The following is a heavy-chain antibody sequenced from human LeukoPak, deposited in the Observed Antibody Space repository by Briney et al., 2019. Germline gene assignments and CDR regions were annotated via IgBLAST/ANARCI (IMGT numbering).Heavy chain of an antibody. V-gene: IGHV3-30*03. CDR2: ISYDGSNK. CDR1: GFTFSSYS. D-gene: IGHD5-18*01. Sequence: GGSLRLSCAASGFTFSSYSMNWVRQAPGKGLEWVAVISYDGSNKYYADSVKGRFTISRDNSKNTLYLQMNSLRAEDTAVYYCARRYTDTAMAPGYWGQGTLVTVSS. J-gene: IGHJ4*02. CDR3: ARRYTDTAMAPGY.